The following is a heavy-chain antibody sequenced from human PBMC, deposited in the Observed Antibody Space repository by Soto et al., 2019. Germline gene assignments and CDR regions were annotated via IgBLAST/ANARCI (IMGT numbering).Heavy chain of an antibody. CDR2: IGTAGDT. CDR1: GFTFSSYD. D-gene: IGHD6-6*01. J-gene: IGHJ4*02. V-gene: IGHV3-13*01. Sequence: EVQLVESGGGLVQPGGSLRLSCAASGFTFSSYDMHWVRQATGKGLEWVSAIGTAGDTYYPGSVKGRFTISRENAKNSLYLQMNSLRAGDTAVYYCARGSDVVSSSPYFVYWGQGTLVTVSS. CDR3: ARGSDVVSSSPYFVY.